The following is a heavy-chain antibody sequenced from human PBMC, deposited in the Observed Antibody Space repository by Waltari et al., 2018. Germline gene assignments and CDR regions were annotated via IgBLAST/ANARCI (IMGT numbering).Heavy chain of an antibody. V-gene: IGHV3-43*01. CDR1: GLTSDAYS. D-gene: IGHD3-3*01. CDR2: ISWDGRTT. Sequence: EVQLVESGGDVVQPGGSLTLSCEASGLTSDAYSLHWIRHVPGKGLHWCSLISWDGRTTYYAGSVKGRCTISRDNTKKSLYLQMNSLRAEDTAVYYCARDNGVVTPFDYWGQGTLVTVSS. J-gene: IGHJ4*02. CDR3: ARDNGVVTPFDY.